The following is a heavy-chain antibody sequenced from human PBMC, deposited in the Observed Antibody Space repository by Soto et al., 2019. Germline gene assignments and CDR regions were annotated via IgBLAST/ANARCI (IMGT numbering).Heavy chain of an antibody. CDR3: ARDGSWPDYYYYYGMDV. V-gene: IGHV1-46*01. D-gene: IGHD2-15*01. Sequence: ASVKVSCKASGYTFTSYYMHWVRQAPGQGLEWMGIINPSGGSTSYAQKFQGRVTMTRDTSTSTVYMELSSLRSEDTAVYYCARDGSWPDYYYYYGMDVWGQGTTVTVFS. CDR1: GYTFTSYY. J-gene: IGHJ6*02. CDR2: INPSGGST.